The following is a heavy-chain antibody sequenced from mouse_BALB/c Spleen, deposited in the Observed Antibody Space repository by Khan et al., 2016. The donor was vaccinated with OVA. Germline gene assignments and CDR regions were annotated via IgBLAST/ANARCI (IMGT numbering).Heavy chain of an antibody. Sequence: VQLQQSGTELARPGASVNLSCKASGYTFTGYWMQWVKQRPGQGLEWIGAIYPGDGNTRYTQKFKGKATLTADKSSSTAYMQLSSWASEDSAVYYCARGGITTGYFDYWGQGTTLTVSS. V-gene: IGHV1-87*01. CDR1: GYTFTGYW. D-gene: IGHD1-1*01. J-gene: IGHJ2*01. CDR3: ARGGITTGYFDY. CDR2: IYPGDGNT.